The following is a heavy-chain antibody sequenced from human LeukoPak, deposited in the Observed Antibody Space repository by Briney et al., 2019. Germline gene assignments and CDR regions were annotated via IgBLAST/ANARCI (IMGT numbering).Heavy chain of an antibody. CDR1: GGSFSGYY. CDR3: ARGFRRGYRSGSRGAFDI. V-gene: IGHV4-34*01. Sequence: SETLSLACAVYGGSFSGYYWSWIRQPPGKGLEWIGEIDHSGSTNYNPSLKSRVTISVDTSKNQFSLKLSSVTAADTAVYYCARGFRRGYRSGSRGAFDIWGQGTMVTVSS. CDR2: IDHSGST. J-gene: IGHJ3*02. D-gene: IGHD3-10*01.